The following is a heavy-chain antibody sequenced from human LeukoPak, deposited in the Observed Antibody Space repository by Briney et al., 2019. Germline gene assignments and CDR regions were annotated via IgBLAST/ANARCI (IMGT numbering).Heavy chain of an antibody. CDR3: ARGHCSSTSCYTFDAFDI. CDR1: GYSFTDYW. CDR2: IWPGDSRT. D-gene: IGHD2-2*02. J-gene: IGHJ3*02. V-gene: IGHV5-51*01. Sequence: KGGESLKISCRGSGYSFTDYWVAWVRHMPGKGLEWMGFIWPGDSRTMYSPSFPGQVTMSVDKSINTAYLQWSSLKASDTAMYYCARGHCSSTSCYTFDAFDIWGQGTMVTVSS.